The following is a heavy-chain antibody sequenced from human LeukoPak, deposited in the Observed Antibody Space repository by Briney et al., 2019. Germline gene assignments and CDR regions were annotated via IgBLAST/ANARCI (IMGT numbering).Heavy chain of an antibody. CDR3: ARVQDWNDALDY. CDR1: GGSISSYY. J-gene: IGHJ4*02. Sequence: KPSETLSVTCTVSGGSISSYYWSWIQQPAGKGLEWIGRIYTSGSTNYNPSLKSRVTMSVDTSKNQFSLKLSSVTAADTAVYYCARVQDWNDALDYWGQGTLVTVSS. V-gene: IGHV4-4*07. CDR2: IYTSGST. D-gene: IGHD1-1*01.